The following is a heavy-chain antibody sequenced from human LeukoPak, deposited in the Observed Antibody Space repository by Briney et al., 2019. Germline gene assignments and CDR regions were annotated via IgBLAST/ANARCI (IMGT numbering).Heavy chain of an antibody. CDR1: GGSISSGGYS. J-gene: IGHJ4*02. CDR2: IYHSGST. Sequence: TSETLSLTCAVSGGSISSGGYSWSWIRQPPGKGLEWIGYIYHSGSTYYNPSLKSRVTISVDTSKNQFSLKLSSVTAADTAVYYCARESGYSYGYIFDYWGQGTLVTVSS. V-gene: IGHV4-30-2*01. D-gene: IGHD5-18*01. CDR3: ARESGYSYGYIFDY.